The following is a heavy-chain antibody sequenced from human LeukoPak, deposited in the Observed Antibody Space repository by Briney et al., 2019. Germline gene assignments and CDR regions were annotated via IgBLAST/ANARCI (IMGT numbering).Heavy chain of an antibody. Sequence: GGSLRLSCAASGFTFSGFGMHWVRQAPGKGLEWVAVISYDESYKYYGDSVKGRFTISRDSSKNTLYLQMNSLRAEDTAVYYCAKSSGNYVDYFDYWGQGTLVTVSS. V-gene: IGHV3-30*18. CDR2: ISYDESYK. CDR1: GFTFSGFG. CDR3: AKSSGNYVDYFDY. J-gene: IGHJ4*02. D-gene: IGHD3-10*01.